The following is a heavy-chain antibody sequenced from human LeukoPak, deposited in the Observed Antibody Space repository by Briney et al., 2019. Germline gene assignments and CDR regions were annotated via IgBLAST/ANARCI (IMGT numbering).Heavy chain of an antibody. V-gene: IGHV4-38-2*01. D-gene: IGHD5-12*01. CDR3: ARVRGYDRCWFDP. Sequence: SETLSLTCAVSDYSISSGYYWGWIRQPPGKGLEWIGSIYHSGSTYYNPSLKSRVTISVDTSKNQFSLKLSSVTAADTAVYYCARVRGYDRCWFDPWGQGTLVTVSS. J-gene: IGHJ5*02. CDR1: DYSISSGYY. CDR2: IYHSGST.